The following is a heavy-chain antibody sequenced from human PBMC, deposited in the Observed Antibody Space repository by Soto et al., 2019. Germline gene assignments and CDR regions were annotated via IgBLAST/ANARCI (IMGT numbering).Heavy chain of an antibody. CDR3: ARHGSSGPYFFDY. Sequence: PSETLSLTCNVSGGSISSTSYYWGWIRQPPGKGLEWIGSIYYSGSTYYNPSLRSRVTISVDTSKNQFSLNLSSVTAADTAVYYCARHGSSGPYFFDYWGQGTLVTVSS. D-gene: IGHD6-19*01. CDR2: IYYSGST. J-gene: IGHJ4*02. CDR1: GGSISSTSYY. V-gene: IGHV4-39*01.